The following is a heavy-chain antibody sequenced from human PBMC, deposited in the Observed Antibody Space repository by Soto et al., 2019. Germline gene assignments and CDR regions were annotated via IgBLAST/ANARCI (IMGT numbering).Heavy chain of an antibody. J-gene: IGHJ6*02. Sequence: GGSLRLSCAASGFSSSRYGMHWVRQAPGKGLEWVAITSYDGSNKHYVDSVKGRLTISRDNSKNTLYLQMNSLRAEDTAVYYCAKSRPDYFPYYGMDVWGQGTTVTVS. V-gene: IGHV3-30*18. CDR2: TSYDGSNK. D-gene: IGHD4-17*01. CDR3: AKSRPDYFPYYGMDV. CDR1: GFSSSRYG.